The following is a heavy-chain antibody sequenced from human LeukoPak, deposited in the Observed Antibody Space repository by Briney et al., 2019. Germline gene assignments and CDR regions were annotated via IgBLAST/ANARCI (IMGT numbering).Heavy chain of an antibody. CDR1: GVAINSVTYS. D-gene: IGHD4-17*01. V-gene: IGHV4-39*01. J-gene: IGHJ4*02. CDR2: ISYSETT. CDR3: ARRGFGNGDYSFDY. Sequence: SETLSLTCTVSGVAINSVTYSWAWIRQPPGKGLEWIGYISYSETTTYHPSLKSRVAISIDTSKNQFSLKLSSVTAADTAVYYCARRGFGNGDYSFDYWGQGALVTVSS.